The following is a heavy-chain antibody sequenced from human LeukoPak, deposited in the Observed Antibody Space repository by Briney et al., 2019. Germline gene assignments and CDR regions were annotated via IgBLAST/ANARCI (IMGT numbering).Heavy chain of an antibody. V-gene: IGHV3-48*03. D-gene: IGHD2-2*01. CDR3: ARETDSTLFDY. CDR1: TFTFSIYE. CDR2: ISSSGSTI. J-gene: IGHJ4*02. Sequence: GGSLRLSCAASTFTFSIYEMNWVRQAPGKGLERVSYISSSGSTIYYADSVQGRFTISRDNAKNSLYLQMNSLRAEDTAVYYCARETDSTLFDYWGQGTLVTVSS.